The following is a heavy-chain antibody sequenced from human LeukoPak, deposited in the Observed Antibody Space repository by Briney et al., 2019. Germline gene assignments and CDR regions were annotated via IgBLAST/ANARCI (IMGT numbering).Heavy chain of an antibody. D-gene: IGHD3-22*01. CDR2: IYYSGST. CDR1: GGSISSYY. J-gene: IGHJ4*02. V-gene: IGHV4-59*01. Sequence: SETLSLTCTVSGGSISSYYWSWIRQPPGKGLEWIGYIYYSGSTSYNPSLKSRVTISVDTSKNQFSLKLSSVTAADTAVYYCARYDSSGYYFDYWGQGTLVTVSS. CDR3: ARYDSSGYYFDY.